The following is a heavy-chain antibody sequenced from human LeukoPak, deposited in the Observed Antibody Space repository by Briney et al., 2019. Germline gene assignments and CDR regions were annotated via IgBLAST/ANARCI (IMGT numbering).Heavy chain of an antibody. CDR1: GFTVSSNY. CDR2: IHSGGST. Sequence: PGGSLRLSCAVSGFTVSSNYMSWVRQAPGKGLEWVSVIHSGGSTYHADSVKGSFTISRDNSKNTVYLQMNSLRAEDTAVYYCVGATGFGYWGQGTLVTVSS. CDR3: VGATGFGY. V-gene: IGHV3-66*01. J-gene: IGHJ4*02. D-gene: IGHD4-17*01.